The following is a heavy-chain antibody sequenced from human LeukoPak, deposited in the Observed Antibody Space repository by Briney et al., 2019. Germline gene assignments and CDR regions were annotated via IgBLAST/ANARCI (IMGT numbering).Heavy chain of an antibody. CDR2: ISNTGGSI. D-gene: IGHD3-10*01. CDR1: GFTLSSHA. CDR3: AKGRHSGNYYYTPDY. V-gene: IGHV3-23*01. J-gene: IGHJ4*02. Sequence: PGGSLRLSCAASGFTLSSHAMNWVRQAPGKGLEWVSSISNTGGSIYYADSVKGRFTISRDNSKNTLYLQMNTLGAEDSAIYYCAKGRHSGNYYYTPDYWGQGTLVTVSS.